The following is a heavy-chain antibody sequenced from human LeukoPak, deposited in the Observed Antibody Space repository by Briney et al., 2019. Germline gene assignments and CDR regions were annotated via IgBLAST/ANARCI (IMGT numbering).Heavy chain of an antibody. J-gene: IGHJ5*02. Sequence: SETLSLTCTVSGGSISSGGYYWSWIRQHPGKGLEWIGYIYYSGSTYYNPSLKSRVTISVDTSKNQFSLKLSSVTAADTAVYYCARKKLYCSSTSCETDGFDHWGQGTLVTVSS. CDR2: IYYSGST. D-gene: IGHD2-2*01. CDR3: ARKKLYCSSTSCETDGFDH. V-gene: IGHV4-31*03. CDR1: GGSISSGGYY.